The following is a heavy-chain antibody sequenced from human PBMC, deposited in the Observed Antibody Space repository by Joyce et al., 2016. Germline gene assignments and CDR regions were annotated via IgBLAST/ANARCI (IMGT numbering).Heavy chain of an antibody. V-gene: IGHV3-7*04. J-gene: IGHJ4*02. Sequence: EVHLVESGGGLVQPGGSLRLWCAASGFTFSAYWMTWVRQAPGKGLEWVATKKEGGTEKFYVDSGKGRFTISRDNAENSVYLQMNSLRAEDTAVYYCVRDPFDYWGQGAVVTVSS. CDR1: GFTFSAYW. CDR3: VRDPFDY. CDR2: KKEGGTEK.